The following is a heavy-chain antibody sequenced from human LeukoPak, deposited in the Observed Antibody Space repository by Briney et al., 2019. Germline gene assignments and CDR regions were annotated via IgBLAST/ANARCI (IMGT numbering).Heavy chain of an antibody. J-gene: IGHJ4*02. CDR1: GLTFSNCW. CDR2: IKSEVDGAKR. D-gene: IGHD3-16*02. CDR3: TTDIPFTCGGAIAG. Sequence: GGSLRLSCAASGLTFSNCWMTWVRQAPGKGLEWVGRIKSEVDGAKRDYAAPVRGRFTISRDASSKTLYLQMNSLKDEATAFYFCTTDIPFTCGGAIAGWGQGTLVTVSS. V-gene: IGHV3-15*01.